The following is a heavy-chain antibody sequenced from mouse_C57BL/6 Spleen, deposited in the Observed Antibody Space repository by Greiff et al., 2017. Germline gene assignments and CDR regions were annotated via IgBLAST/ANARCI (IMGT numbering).Heavy chain of an antibody. D-gene: IGHD2-2*01. J-gene: IGHJ4*01. Sequence: VQLQQSGAELVKPGASVKISCKASGYAFSSYWMNWVKQRPGKGLEWIGQIYPGDGDTNYNGKFKGKATLTADKSSRTAYMQLSSLTSEDSAVYFCAALYGYDGNYYAMDYWGQGTSVTVSS. CDR3: AALYGYDGNYYAMDY. CDR1: GYAFSSYW. CDR2: IYPGDGDT. V-gene: IGHV1-80*01.